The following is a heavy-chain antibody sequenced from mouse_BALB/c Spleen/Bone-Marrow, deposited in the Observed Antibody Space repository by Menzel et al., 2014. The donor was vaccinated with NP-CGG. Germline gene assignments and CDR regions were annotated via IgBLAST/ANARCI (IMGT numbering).Heavy chain of an antibody. J-gene: IGHJ4*01. D-gene: IGHD2-1*01. V-gene: IGHV10S3*01. CDR3: VRDDGNPYYYAMDY. CDR2: IRSKSNNYAT. CDR1: GFTFNTNA. Sequence: DVHLVESGGGLVQPKGSLKLSCAASGFTFNTNAMNWVRQAPGKGLEWVARIRSKSNNYATYYADSVKDRFTISRDDSQSMLYLQMNNLKTEVTAMYYCVRDDGNPYYYAMDYWGQGTSVTVSS.